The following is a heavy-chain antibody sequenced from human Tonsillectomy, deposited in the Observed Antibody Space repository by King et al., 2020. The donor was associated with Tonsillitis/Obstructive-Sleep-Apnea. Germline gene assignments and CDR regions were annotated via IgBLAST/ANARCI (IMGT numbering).Heavy chain of an antibody. CDR3: ARHDCSGGSGYSGWYLDL. CDR2: IDPSDSYI. D-gene: IGHD2-15*01. CDR1: GYSFTSYW. V-gene: IGHV5-10-1*01. Sequence: QLVQSGAEVKKPGESLRISCKGSGYSFTSYWISWVRQMPGKGLDWMGKIDPSDSYINYSPSFQGHVIISADKSISTAYLQWSSLKASDTAMYYCARHDCSGGSGYSGWYLDLWGRGTLVTVSS. J-gene: IGHJ2*01.